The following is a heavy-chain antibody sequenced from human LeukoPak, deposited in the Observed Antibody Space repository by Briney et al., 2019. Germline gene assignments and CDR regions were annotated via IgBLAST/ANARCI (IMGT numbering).Heavy chain of an antibody. J-gene: IGHJ5*02. V-gene: IGHV7-4-1*02. CDR1: GYTFTSYA. CDR3: ARALGYCTNGVCYFNWFDP. D-gene: IGHD2-8*01. CDR2: INTNTGNP. Sequence: ASVNVSCKASGYTFTSYAMNWVRQAPGQGLEWMGWINTNTGNPTYAQGLTGRFVFSLDTSVSTAYLQISSLKAEDTAVYYCARALGYCTNGVCYFNWFDPWGQGTLVTVSS.